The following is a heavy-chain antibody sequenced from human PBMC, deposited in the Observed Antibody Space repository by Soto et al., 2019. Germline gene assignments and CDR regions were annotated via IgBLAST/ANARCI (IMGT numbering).Heavy chain of an antibody. V-gene: IGHV4-59*11. J-gene: IGHJ4*02. CDR2: IFYSGDT. CDR3: ARVSYFRGFERLFAFDS. CDR1: GDSLRNHY. D-gene: IGHD3-9*01. Sequence: SETLSLTCSVSGDSLRNHYWSWIRQPPGSRLEWLGHIFYSGDTSSYNPSLKSRVSMSVDTSKNQFSLKLRSVSADDTAVYFCARVSYFRGFERLFAFDSWGQGALVTVSS.